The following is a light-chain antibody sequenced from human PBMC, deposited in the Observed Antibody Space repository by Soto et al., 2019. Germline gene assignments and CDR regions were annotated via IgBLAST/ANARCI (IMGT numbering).Light chain of an antibody. CDR2: AAS. V-gene: IGKV1-12*01. J-gene: IGKJ4*01. CDR3: QQANSFPLT. Sequence: DIQMTQSPSSVSAFVGDRVTITCRASQGISCWLAWCQQEPGKAPKLLIYAASSLQSGVPSRFSGRTSGTDFTLTIRTLQPEDFATYNCQQANSFPLTYGGGTNVDIK. CDR1: QGISCW.